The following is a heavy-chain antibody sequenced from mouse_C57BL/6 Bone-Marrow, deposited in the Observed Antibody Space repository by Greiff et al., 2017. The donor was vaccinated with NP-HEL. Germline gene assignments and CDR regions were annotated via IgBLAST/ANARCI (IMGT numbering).Heavy chain of an antibody. CDR1: GYTFTSYG. D-gene: IGHD2-2*01. Sequence: VQLQQSGAELARPGASVKLSCKASGYTFTSYGISWVKQRTGQGLEWIGEIYPRSGNTYYNEKFKGKATLTADKSSSTAYMELGSLTCEDSAVDCCAREGYPPFAYWGQGTLVTVSA. CDR3: AREGYPPFAY. V-gene: IGHV1-81*01. J-gene: IGHJ3*01. CDR2: IYPRSGNT.